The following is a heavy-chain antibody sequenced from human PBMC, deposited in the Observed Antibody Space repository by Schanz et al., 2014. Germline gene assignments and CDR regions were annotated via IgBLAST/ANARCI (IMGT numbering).Heavy chain of an antibody. CDR3: TSVRKEVREVVYWWERVGRFDY. J-gene: IGHJ4*02. D-gene: IGHD2-15*01. CDR1: AGSISSGGYY. CDR2: IYYSGST. Sequence: QVQLQESGPGLVKPSQTLSLTCTVSAGSISSGGYYWSWIRQHPGKGLEWIGYIYYSGSTYYNPSIKSRDTRTMHSSKNQYSRKLSSVTAADTAVYYCTSVRKEVREVVYWWERVGRFDYWGQGTLVTVSS. V-gene: IGHV4-31*03.